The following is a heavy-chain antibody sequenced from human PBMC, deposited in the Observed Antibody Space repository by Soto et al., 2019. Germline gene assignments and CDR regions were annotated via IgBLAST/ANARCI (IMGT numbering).Heavy chain of an antibody. J-gene: IGHJ6*03. V-gene: IGHV3-23*01. Sequence: EVQLLESGGGFVPPGGSLRLSCAASCFIFSDYAMTWVRQAPGKGLEWVSAISGSGGKTYYADSVKGRFTISRDSSQNMMSLQMSGLRAEDTAIYYCVKGMNYYYYYMDVWGNGTTVTVSS. CDR3: VKGMNYYYYYMDV. CDR2: ISGSGGKT. CDR1: CFIFSDYA.